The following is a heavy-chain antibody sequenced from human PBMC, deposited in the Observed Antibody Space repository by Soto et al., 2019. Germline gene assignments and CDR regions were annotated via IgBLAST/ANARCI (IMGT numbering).Heavy chain of an antibody. V-gene: IGHV5-10-1*01. CDR2: IDPSDSYT. J-gene: IGHJ6*02. Sequence: HGESLNISCKGSGYSFTSYWISWVRQMPGKGLEWMGRIDPSDSYTNYSPSFQGHVTISADKSISTAYLQWSSLKASDTAMYYCASIKPMTTDIYYYYGMDVWGQGTTVTVSS. D-gene: IGHD4-17*01. CDR3: ASIKPMTTDIYYYYGMDV. CDR1: GYSFTSYW.